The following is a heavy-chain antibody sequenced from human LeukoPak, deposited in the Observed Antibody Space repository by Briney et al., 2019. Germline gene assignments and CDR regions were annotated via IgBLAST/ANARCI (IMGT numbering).Heavy chain of an antibody. CDR2: FDPEDGET. V-gene: IGHV1-24*01. CDR3: ATRSPKAADTSNFDY. Sequence: ASVKVSCKVSGYTLTELSMHWVRQAPGKGLEWMGGFDPEDGETIYAQKFQGRVTMTEDTSTDTAYMELSSLRSEDTAVYYCATRSPKAADTSNFDYWGQGTLVTVSS. CDR1: GYTLTELS. J-gene: IGHJ4*02. D-gene: IGHD6-13*01.